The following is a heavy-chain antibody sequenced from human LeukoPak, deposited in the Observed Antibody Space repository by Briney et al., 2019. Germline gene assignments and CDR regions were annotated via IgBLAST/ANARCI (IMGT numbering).Heavy chain of an antibody. D-gene: IGHD2-2*01. Sequence: ASVKVSXKASGYTFTGYYMHWVRQAPGQGLEWMGWINPNSGGTNYAQKFQGRVTMTRDTSISTAYMELSRLRSDDTAVYYCARDLYCSSTSCYSLNYYYYYMDVWGKGTTVTVSS. CDR1: GYTFTGYY. CDR2: INPNSGGT. J-gene: IGHJ6*03. CDR3: ARDLYCSSTSCYSLNYYYYYMDV. V-gene: IGHV1-2*02.